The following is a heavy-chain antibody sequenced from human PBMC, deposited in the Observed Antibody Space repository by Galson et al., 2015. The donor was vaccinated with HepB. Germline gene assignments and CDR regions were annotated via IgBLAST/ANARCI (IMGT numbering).Heavy chain of an antibody. V-gene: IGHV4-34*01. D-gene: IGHD6-13*01. Sequence: TLPLTCAVYGGSFSGYYWSWIRQPPGKGLEWIGEINHSGSTNYNPSLKSRVTISVDTSKNQFSLKLSSVTAADTAVYYCARGGSSWYWYYGMDVWGQGTTVTVSS. CDR1: GGSFSGYY. J-gene: IGHJ6*02. CDR2: INHSGST. CDR3: ARGGSSWYWYYGMDV.